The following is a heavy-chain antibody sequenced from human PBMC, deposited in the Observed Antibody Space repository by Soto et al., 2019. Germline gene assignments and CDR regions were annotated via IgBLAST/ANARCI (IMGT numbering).Heavy chain of an antibody. D-gene: IGHD2-2*01. Sequence: QVQLVESGGGLVTPGGSLRLSCAASGFTFSDYYMSWIRQAPGQGLEWVSYISSSGSTINYADSVKGRFTISRDNAKNSLYLQMNSLRAEDTAVYYCARDRKYQLQVDVWGQGTTVTVSS. CDR2: ISSSGSTI. V-gene: IGHV3-11*01. CDR1: GFTFSDYY. CDR3: ARDRKYQLQVDV. J-gene: IGHJ6*02.